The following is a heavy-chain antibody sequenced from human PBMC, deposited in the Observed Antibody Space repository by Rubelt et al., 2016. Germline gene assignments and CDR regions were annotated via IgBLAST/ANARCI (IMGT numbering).Heavy chain of an antibody. CDR3: ARRSEFVHPYGMDV. V-gene: IGHV4-4*02. D-gene: IGHD3-3*01. Sequence: GLECIGEIYHGGSTNYNPSLKSRVTISVEKSKNQFSLKLISVTAADTAGYYCARRSEFVHPYGMDVRGQGTTVTVSS. CDR2: IYHGGST. J-gene: IGHJ6*02.